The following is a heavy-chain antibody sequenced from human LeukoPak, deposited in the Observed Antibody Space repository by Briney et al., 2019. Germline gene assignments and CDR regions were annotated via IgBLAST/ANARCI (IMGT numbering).Heavy chain of an antibody. CDR3: ARGDAFDI. J-gene: IGHJ3*02. Sequence: PSETLSLTCTVSGGSIRSYYWSWIRQPPGKGLEWIGYIYYSGGTNYNPSLKSRVTISVDTSKNQFSLKLSSVTAADTAVYYCARGDAFDIWGQGTMVTVSS. V-gene: IGHV4-59*01. CDR1: GGSIRSYY. CDR2: IYYSGGT.